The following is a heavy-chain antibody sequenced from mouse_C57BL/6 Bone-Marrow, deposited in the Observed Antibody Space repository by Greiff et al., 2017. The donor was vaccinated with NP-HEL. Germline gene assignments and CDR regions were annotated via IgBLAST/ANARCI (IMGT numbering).Heavy chain of an antibody. CDR2: IYPGSGNT. CDR1: GYTFTSYG. J-gene: IGHJ3*01. V-gene: IGHV1-81*01. CDR3: ACRFSYGYDDFAF. Sequence: QVQLQQSGAELARPGASVKLSCKASGYTFTSYGISWVKQRTGQGLEWIGEIYPGSGNTYYNEKFKGKATLTADKSSSTAYMELRILTSEDSSVYFCACRFSYGYDDFAFWGQGPLVTLSA. D-gene: IGHD2-2*01.